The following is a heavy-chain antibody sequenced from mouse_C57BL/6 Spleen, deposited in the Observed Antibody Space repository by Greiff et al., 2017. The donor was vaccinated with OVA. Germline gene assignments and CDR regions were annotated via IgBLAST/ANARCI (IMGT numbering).Heavy chain of an antibody. D-gene: IGHD1-1*01. CDR1: GYTFTSYW. CDR3: ERPDTESTVADY. V-gene: IGHV1-64*01. J-gene: IGHJ2*01. CDR2: IPPNSGST. Sequence: QVQLQQPGAELVKPGASVKLSCKASGYTFTSYWMHWVKQRPGQGLEWIGMIPPNSGSTNYNEKFKSKATLTVDKSSSTAYMQLSSLTSEDSAVYYCERPDTESTVADYWGQGTTLTVSS.